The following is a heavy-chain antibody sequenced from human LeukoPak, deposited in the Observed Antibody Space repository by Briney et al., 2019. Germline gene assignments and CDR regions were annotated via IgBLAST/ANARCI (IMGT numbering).Heavy chain of an antibody. J-gene: IGHJ4*02. CDR1: GYTFTGYY. CDR2: INPNSGGT. Sequence: ASVRVSCKASGYTFTGYYMHWVRQAPGQGLEWMGRINPNSGGTNYAQKFQGRVTMTRDTSISTAYMELSWLRSDDTAVYYCARLRSWLLPRGYFDYWGQGTLVTVSS. V-gene: IGHV1-2*06. D-gene: IGHD3-22*01. CDR3: ARLRSWLLPRGYFDY.